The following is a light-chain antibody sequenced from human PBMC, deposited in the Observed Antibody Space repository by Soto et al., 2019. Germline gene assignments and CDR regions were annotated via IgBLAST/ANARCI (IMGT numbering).Light chain of an antibody. CDR2: DDN. V-gene: IGLV1-51*01. J-gene: IGLJ2*01. CDR3: AAWDSSLSAVL. Sequence: QSVLTQPPSVSAAPGQKVTISCSGSSSNIGNNDVSWYQHVPGTAPKLLIYDDNKRPSGIPDRLSGSKSGTSATLGITGLQTGDEADYYCAAWDSSLSAVLFGGGTQLTVL. CDR1: SSNIGNND.